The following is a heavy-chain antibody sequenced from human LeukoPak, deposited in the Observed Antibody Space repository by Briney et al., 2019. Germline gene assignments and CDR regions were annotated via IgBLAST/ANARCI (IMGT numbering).Heavy chain of an antibody. CDR1: VGPLSSYY. D-gene: IGHD2-2*01. CDR3: ARVPLVPAAIVYYYGMDV. Sequence: SETLSLTCSVSVGPLSSYYWSWIRRPTGRGLEWIGYIYYSGSNNYNHALESRVTISVDTSKNQFSLKLSSVTAADRAVYYCARVPLVPAAIVYYYGMDVWGQGTTVTVSS. CDR2: IYYSGSN. V-gene: IGHV4-59*13. J-gene: IGHJ6*02.